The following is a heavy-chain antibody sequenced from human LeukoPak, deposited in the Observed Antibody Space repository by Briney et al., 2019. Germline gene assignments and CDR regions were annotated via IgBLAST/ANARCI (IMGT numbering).Heavy chain of an antibody. Sequence: KPSETLSLTCSVSGGSISSYYWSWIRQPPGKGLEWIGYIYYSGSTNYNPSLKSRVNISVDTSKNQFSLNLTSVTAADTAVYYCARGGGYCSGGSCYRYAMDVWGQGTTVTVSS. CDR3: ARGGGYCSGGSCYRYAMDV. J-gene: IGHJ6*02. V-gene: IGHV4-59*01. CDR1: GGSISSYY. D-gene: IGHD2-15*01. CDR2: IYYSGST.